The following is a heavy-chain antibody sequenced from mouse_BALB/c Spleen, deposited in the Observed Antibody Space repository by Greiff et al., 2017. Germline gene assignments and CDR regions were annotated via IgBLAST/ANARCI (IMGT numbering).Heavy chain of an antibody. D-gene: IGHD1-1*01. J-gene: IGHJ4*01. CDR1: GYTFTSYV. Sequence: VQLKESGPELVKPGASVKMSCKASGYTFTSYVMHWVKQKPGQGLEWIGYINPYNDGNKYNEKFKGKTTLTSDKSSSTAYMRLRSLASEDSADYYCARSGYGSSYEGYAMDYWGQGTSVTVSS. V-gene: IGHV1-14*01. CDR3: ARSGYGSSYEGYAMDY. CDR2: INPYNDGN.